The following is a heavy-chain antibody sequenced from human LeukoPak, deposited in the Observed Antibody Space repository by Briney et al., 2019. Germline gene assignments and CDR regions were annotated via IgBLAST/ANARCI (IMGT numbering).Heavy chain of an antibody. V-gene: IGHV1-2*04. CDR3: ARMSSGYSSDFDY. J-gene: IGHJ4*02. D-gene: IGHD3-22*01. Sequence: GASVKVSCKASGYTFTGCYMHWVRQAPGQGLEWVGWINPNSGGTNYAQKFQGWVTMTRDTSISTAYMELSRLRSDDTAVYYCARMSSGYSSDFDYWGQGTLVTVSS. CDR2: INPNSGGT. CDR1: GYTFTGCY.